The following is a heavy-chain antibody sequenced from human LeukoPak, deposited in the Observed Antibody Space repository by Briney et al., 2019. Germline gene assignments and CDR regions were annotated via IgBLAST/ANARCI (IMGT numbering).Heavy chain of an antibody. J-gene: IGHJ6*02. V-gene: IGHV1-8*01. CDR3: ARAVKSDIAARRGRYYGVDV. D-gene: IGHD6-6*01. CDR2: MNPNSGNT. CDR1: GYTFTSYD. Sequence: ASVKVSCKASGYTFTSYDINWVRQATGQGLEWMGWMNPNSGNTGYAQKFQGRVTMTRNTSISTAYMELSSLRSEDTAVYYCARAVKSDIAARRGRYYGVDVWGQGTTVTVSS.